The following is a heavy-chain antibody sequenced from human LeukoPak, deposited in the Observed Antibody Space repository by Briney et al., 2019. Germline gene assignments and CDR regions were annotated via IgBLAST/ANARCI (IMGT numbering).Heavy chain of an antibody. CDR2: NKYDGTTT. V-gene: IGHV3-74*01. CDR3: ARSDRFDA. Sequence: GGSLRLSCAVSGFRLSDKWMSWARQAPGKGLEWVSRNKYDGTTTYYADSVKGRFTISRDNAKNTLYLQMNSLRAEDSGLYYCARSDRFDAWGQGTLVTVSS. J-gene: IGHJ5*02. CDR1: GFRLSDKW. D-gene: IGHD2-21*02.